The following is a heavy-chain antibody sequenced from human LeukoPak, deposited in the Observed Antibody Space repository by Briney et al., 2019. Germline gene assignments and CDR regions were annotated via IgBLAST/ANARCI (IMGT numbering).Heavy chain of an antibody. D-gene: IGHD2-15*01. J-gene: IGHJ4*02. Sequence: GGSLRLSCAASGFSISAYWMTWVRQAQGKGLEWVANIKQDGSEEYYVDSVKGRFTVSRDNAKNSLYLQMNSLRAEDTAVYYCASWVGRDYWGQGTLVTVSS. CDR1: GFSISAYW. CDR3: ASWVGRDY. CDR2: IKQDGSEE. V-gene: IGHV3-7*01.